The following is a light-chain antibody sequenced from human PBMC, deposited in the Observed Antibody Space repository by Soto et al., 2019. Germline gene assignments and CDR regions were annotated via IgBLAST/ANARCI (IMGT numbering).Light chain of an antibody. CDR1: QSFSNTY. Sequence: EIVLTQSPGTLSLSPGERATLSCRASQSFSNTYLAWYQQKPGQAPSLLIYGTSNRATGIPDRFSGSGSGTEFTLTISSLQSEDFAVYYCQQYDNWPPITFGQGTRLEIK. CDR3: QQYDNWPPIT. J-gene: IGKJ5*01. V-gene: IGKV3-20*01. CDR2: GTS.